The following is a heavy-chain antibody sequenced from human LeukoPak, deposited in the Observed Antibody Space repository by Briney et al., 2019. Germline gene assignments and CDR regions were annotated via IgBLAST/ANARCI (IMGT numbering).Heavy chain of an antibody. CDR3: ERGILWELPYYFDY. J-gene: IGHJ4*02. D-gene: IGHD1-26*01. Sequence: ASVKVSCKASGFRFSSYGLSWVRQAPGQGLEWMGWFSEYNGNTDYAQKFQDRVTMTTDTSTSTAYMELRSLRSDDTAVYYCERGILWELPYYFDYWGQGTLVTVSS. V-gene: IGHV1-18*01. CDR1: GFRFSSYG. CDR2: FSEYNGNT.